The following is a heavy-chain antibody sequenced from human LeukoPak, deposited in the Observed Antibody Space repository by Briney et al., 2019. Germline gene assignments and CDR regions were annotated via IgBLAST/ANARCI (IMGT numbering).Heavy chain of an antibody. Sequence: ASVKVSCKASGYTFANFAISWVRQAPGQGLEWMGWISAYNGNTNYAQKLQGRVTMTTDTSTSTAYMELRSLRSDDTAVYYCARVMTTVTPGGVDYWGQGTLVTVSS. V-gene: IGHV1-18*01. CDR2: ISAYNGNT. J-gene: IGHJ4*02. CDR1: GYTFANFA. CDR3: ARVMTTVTPGGVDY. D-gene: IGHD4-17*01.